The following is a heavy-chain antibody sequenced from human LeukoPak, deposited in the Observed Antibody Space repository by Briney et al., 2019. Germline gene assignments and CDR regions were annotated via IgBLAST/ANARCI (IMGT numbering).Heavy chain of an antibody. CDR2: IYYSGNT. V-gene: IGHV4-59*08. J-gene: IGHJ4*02. CDR3: ARLASGSYGPLTPFDY. D-gene: IGHD1-26*01. Sequence: SETLSLTCTVSGGSLSSYYWSWSRQPPGKGLEWSGYIYYSGNTNYNPSLKSRVTISVDTSKNQFSLRLSSVTAADRAVYYSARLASGSYGPLTPFDYWGQGTLVTVSS. CDR1: GGSLSSYY.